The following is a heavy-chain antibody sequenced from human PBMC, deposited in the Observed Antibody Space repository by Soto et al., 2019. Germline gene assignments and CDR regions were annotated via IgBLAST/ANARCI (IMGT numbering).Heavy chain of an antibody. CDR3: AQRGVTSSAFGY. CDR2: IYWDDDK. V-gene: IGHV2-5*02. Sequence: QITLKESGPTVVKPTQTLTLTCTFTEFSLSTSEVGVVWVRQPPGKALEWLALIYWDDDKRYSPSLKNRLTIAKDTAKKQVVNKVANLHSSDTATYYCAQRGVTSSAFGYWGKGIQVTFSS. CDR1: EFSLSTSEVG. D-gene: IGHD2-2*01. J-gene: IGHJ4*02.